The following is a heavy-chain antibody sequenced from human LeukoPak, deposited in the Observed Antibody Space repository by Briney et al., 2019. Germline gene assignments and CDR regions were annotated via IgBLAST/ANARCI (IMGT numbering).Heavy chain of an antibody. CDR3: TRAHVDILTGISCIGFDY. CDR2: IIPKIGTV. Sequence: SVTVSCQASGGTHTSYDISWVRQAPGQGLEWMGRIIPKIGTVNYAQKFQGRATITAHKSTSTAYMELSSLRSKDTAVYYCTRAHVDILTGISCIGFDYWGQ. D-gene: IGHD3-9*01. CDR1: GGTHTSYD. J-gene: IGHJ4*02. V-gene: IGHV1-69*04.